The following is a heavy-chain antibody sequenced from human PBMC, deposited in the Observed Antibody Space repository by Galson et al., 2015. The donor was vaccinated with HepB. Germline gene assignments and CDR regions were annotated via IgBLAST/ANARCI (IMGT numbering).Heavy chain of an antibody. CDR3: AKASSLTLGYFQH. J-gene: IGHJ1*01. Sequence: SLRLSCAASGFTFSSYGMHWVRQAPGKGLEWVAVISYDGSNKYYADSVKGRFTISRDNSKNTLYLQMNSLSAEDTAVYYCAKASSLTLGYFQHWGQGTLVTVSS. CDR2: ISYDGSNK. CDR1: GFTFSSYG. V-gene: IGHV3-30*18. D-gene: IGHD6-13*01.